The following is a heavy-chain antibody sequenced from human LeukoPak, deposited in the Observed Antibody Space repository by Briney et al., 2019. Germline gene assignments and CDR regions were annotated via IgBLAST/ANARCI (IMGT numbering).Heavy chain of an antibody. CDR3: ARDRTTVTTFDY. Sequence: PGGSLRLSCAASAFTFSRHDMHWVRQAPGKGLEWVSSISSSSSYIYYADSVKGRFTISRDNAKNSLYLQMNTLRAEDTAVYYCARDRTTVTTFDYWGQGTLVTVSS. CDR2: ISSSSSYI. J-gene: IGHJ4*02. CDR1: AFTFSRHD. V-gene: IGHV3-21*01. D-gene: IGHD4-17*01.